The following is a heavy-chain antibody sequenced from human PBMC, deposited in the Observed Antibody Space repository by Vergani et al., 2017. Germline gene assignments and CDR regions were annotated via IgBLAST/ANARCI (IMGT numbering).Heavy chain of an antibody. CDR1: GFSFNSYW. CDR2: IKSDGSIT. V-gene: IGHV3-74*02. J-gene: IGHJ4*02. CDR3: AKQYFVSGNYLFDY. D-gene: IGHD3-10*01. Sequence: VQLVESGGGVVQPGGSVRLSCSASGFSFNSYWMHWVRQVPGKGLLWVSRIKSDGSITAYADSVKGRFTISRDNSKNMLFLQMNNLRTEDTAIYYCAKQYFVSGNYLFDYWGQGTLVTVSS.